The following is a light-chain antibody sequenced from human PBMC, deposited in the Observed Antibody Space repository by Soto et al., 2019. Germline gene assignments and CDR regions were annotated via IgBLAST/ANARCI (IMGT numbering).Light chain of an antibody. V-gene: IGLV2-14*01. CDR2: DVS. J-gene: IGLJ1*01. Sequence: QSALTQPRSVSGSPGQSVTISCTGTSSDVGGYDYVSWYQQHPGRAPKVMIYDVSNRPSGVSNRFSGSKSGNTASLTISGLQAEDEADYYCSSYTSSSTLYVFGTGTKLTVL. CDR3: SSYTSSSTLYV. CDR1: SSDVGGYDY.